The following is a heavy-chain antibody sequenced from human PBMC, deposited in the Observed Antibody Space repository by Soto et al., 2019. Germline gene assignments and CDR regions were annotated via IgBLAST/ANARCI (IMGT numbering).Heavy chain of an antibody. CDR3: ARTSAAGKYYYGMDV. V-gene: IGHV5-51*01. D-gene: IGHD6-13*01. CDR2: IYPGDSDT. J-gene: IGHJ6*02. Sequence: GESLKSSCKGSGYSFTSYWIGWVRQMPGKGLEWMGIIYPGDSDTRYSPSFQGQVTISADKSISTAYLQWSSLKASDTAMYYCARTSAAGKYYYGMDVWGQGTTVPVSS. CDR1: GYSFTSYW.